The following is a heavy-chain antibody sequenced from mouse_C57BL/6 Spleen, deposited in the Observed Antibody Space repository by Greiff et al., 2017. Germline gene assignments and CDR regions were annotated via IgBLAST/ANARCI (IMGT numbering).Heavy chain of an antibody. D-gene: IGHD1-1*01. Sequence: QVQLQESGPGLVAPSQSLSITCTVSGFSLTSYGVDWVRQSPGKGLEWLGVIWGVGSTNYNSALKSRLSISKDNSKSKVFLKKNSLQTDDTAMYYCARDYYGSSYGFAYWGQGTLVTVSA. V-gene: IGHV2-6*01. J-gene: IGHJ3*01. CDR1: GFSLTSYG. CDR2: IWGVGST. CDR3: ARDYYGSSYGFAY.